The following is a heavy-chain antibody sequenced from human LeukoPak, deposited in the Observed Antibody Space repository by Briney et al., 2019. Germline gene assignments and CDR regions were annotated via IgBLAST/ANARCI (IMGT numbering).Heavy chain of an antibody. J-gene: IGHJ1*01. CDR2: IYYSGST. CDR3: ARVLGYCSGGGCSEYFQH. D-gene: IGHD2-15*01. CDR1: GGSVSSGSYY. V-gene: IGHV4-61*01. Sequence: SETLSLTCTVSGGSVSSGSYYWSWIRQPPGKGLEWIGFIYYSGSTNQNPSLRSRVTISVDTSKNQFSLKLSSVTAADTAVYYCARVLGYCSGGGCSEYFQHWGQGTLVTVSS.